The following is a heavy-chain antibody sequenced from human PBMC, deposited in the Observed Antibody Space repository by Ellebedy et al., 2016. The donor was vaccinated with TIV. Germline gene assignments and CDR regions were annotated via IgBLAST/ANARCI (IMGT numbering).Heavy chain of an antibody. CDR1: GFTFSNYW. V-gene: IGHV3-7*01. Sequence: GESLKISCAAAGFTFSNYWMNWVRQAPGKGLEWVAIIKQDGSEKHYVDSVKGRFTISRDNAKNSLYLKMNSLRGEDTAVYYCAGGGGWSFDFWGRGTLVTVSS. J-gene: IGHJ2*01. CDR2: IKQDGSEK. D-gene: IGHD3-16*01. CDR3: AGGGGWSFDF.